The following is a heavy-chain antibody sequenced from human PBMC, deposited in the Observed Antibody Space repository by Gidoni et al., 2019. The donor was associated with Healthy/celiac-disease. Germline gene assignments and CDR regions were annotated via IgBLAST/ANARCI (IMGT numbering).Heavy chain of an antibody. CDR3: ARVYYGSGSLLYGMDV. CDR2: IYYSGST. J-gene: IGHJ6*02. D-gene: IGHD3-10*01. Sequence: LQLQESGPGLVKPSETLSLTCTVSGGSISSSSYYWGWIRQPPGKGLEWIGSIYYSGSTYYNPSLKSRVTISVDTSKNQFSLKLSSVTAADTAVYYCARVYYGSGSLLYGMDVWGQGTTVTVSS. CDR1: GGSISSSSYY. V-gene: IGHV4-39*07.